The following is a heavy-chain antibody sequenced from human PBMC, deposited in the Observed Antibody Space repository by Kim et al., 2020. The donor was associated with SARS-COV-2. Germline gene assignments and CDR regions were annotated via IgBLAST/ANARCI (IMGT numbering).Heavy chain of an antibody. V-gene: IGHV3-9*01. J-gene: IGHJ4*02. D-gene: IGHD6-13*01. CDR1: GFTFDDYA. CDR2: ISWNSGSI. Sequence: GGSLRLSCAASGFTFDDYAMHWVRQAPGKGLEWVSGISWNSGSIGYADSVKGRFTISRDNAKNSLYLQMNSLRAEDTALYYCAKDAGYSSSWADYWGPGTLVTVSP. CDR3: AKDAGYSSSWADY.